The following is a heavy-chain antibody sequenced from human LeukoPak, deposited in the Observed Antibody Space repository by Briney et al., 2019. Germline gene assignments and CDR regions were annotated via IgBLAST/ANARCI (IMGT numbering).Heavy chain of an antibody. J-gene: IGHJ4*02. CDR3: ARDLVGTSGVGATILKY. Sequence: GGSLRLSCAASGFTFSSYSMNWVRQAPGKGLEWVSSISSSSSYIYYADSVKGRFTISRDNAKNSLYLQMYSLRAEDTAVYYCARDLVGTSGVGATILKYWGQGTLVTVSS. CDR2: ISSSSSYI. D-gene: IGHD1-26*01. CDR1: GFTFSSYS. V-gene: IGHV3-21*01.